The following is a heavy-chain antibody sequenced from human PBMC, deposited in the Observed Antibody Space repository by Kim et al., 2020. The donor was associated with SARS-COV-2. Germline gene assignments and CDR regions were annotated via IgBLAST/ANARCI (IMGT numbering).Heavy chain of an antibody. J-gene: IGHJ5*02. Sequence: SETLSLTCAVYGGSFSGYYWSWIRQPPGKGLEWIGEINHSGSTNYNPSLKSRVTISVDTSKNQFSLKLSSVTAADTAVYYCARFSVVVAATPYSSSFDP. CDR1: GGSFSGYY. D-gene: IGHD2-15*01. CDR3: ARFSVVVAATPYSSSFDP. CDR2: INHSGST. V-gene: IGHV4-34*01.